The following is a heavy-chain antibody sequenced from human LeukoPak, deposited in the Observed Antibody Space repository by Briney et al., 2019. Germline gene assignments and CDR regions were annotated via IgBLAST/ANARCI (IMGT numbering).Heavy chain of an antibody. J-gene: IGHJ4*02. D-gene: IGHD3-3*01. CDR2: INHSGST. Sequence: SETLSLTCTVSSGSISTSNYYWSWIRQPPGKGLEWIGEINHSGSTNYNPSLKSRVTISLDTSKSQFSLKVRYVTAADTAVYYCARGLNDSWTGENYWGQGTLVTVSS. V-gene: IGHV4-39*07. CDR3: ARGLNDSWTGENY. CDR1: SGSISTSNYY.